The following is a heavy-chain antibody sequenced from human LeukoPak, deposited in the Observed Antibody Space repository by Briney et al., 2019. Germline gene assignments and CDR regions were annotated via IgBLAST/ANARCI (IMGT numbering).Heavy chain of an antibody. J-gene: IGHJ3*02. CDR1: GFTFSNYA. Sequence: GGSLRLSCVASGFTFSNYAMNWVRQAPGKGLDWVSTISVGHSTNYAGSVKGRFTISRDNSINTLYLQMNSLRAEDTTVYYCAKESGPFGAFDIWGQGTMVTVSS. CDR3: AKESGPFGAFDI. CDR2: ISVGHST. D-gene: IGHD3-10*01. V-gene: IGHV3-23*01.